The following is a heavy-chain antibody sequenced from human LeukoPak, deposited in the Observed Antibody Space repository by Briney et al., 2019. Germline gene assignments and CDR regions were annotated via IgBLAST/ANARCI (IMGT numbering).Heavy chain of an antibody. J-gene: IGHJ4*02. V-gene: IGHV3-23*01. CDR2: ISGTGGRT. Sequence: ARSLRLSCVASGFTFTNYGMGWVRQAPGKGLEWVSAISGTGGRTYYADSAKGRLTTSKDDSKNTLYLQMNSLRAEDTAVYYCAKEGGFQLPLDSWGQGTLVTVSS. CDR3: AKEGGFQLPLDS. D-gene: IGHD2-2*01. CDR1: GFTFTNYG.